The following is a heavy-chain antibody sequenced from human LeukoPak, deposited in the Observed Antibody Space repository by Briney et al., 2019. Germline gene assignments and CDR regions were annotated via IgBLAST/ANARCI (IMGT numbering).Heavy chain of an antibody. D-gene: IGHD6-13*01. V-gene: IGHV4-39*07. J-gene: IGHJ4*02. CDR2: VYHTGTT. CDR3: ARQRSSWYYFDY. CDR1: GASISNSHYF. Sequence: KPSETLSLTCTVSGASISNSHYFWGWLRQPPGKGLEYIGGVYHTGTTYYNPSLKSRVIVSVDTSKNQFSLQLSSVTAADTAVYYCARQRSSWYYFDYWGQGTLVTVSS.